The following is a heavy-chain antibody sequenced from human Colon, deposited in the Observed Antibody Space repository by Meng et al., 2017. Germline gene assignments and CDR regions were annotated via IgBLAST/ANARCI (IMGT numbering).Heavy chain of an antibody. CDR1: GGSVSSYNW. CDR3: ARAGTYSLDF. V-gene: IGHV4-4*02. D-gene: IGHD1/OR15-1a*01. Sequence: SETLSLTCAVSGGSVSSYNWWSWVRQAPGKGLEWIGEIYHNGNTNYNPSLKSRVTMSVDNSKSEFSLRLSSVTAADTAMYYCARAGTYSLDFWGQGTLVTGSS. J-gene: IGHJ4*02. CDR2: IYHNGNT.